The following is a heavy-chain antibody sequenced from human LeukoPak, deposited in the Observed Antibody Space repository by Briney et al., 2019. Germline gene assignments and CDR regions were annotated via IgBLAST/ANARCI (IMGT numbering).Heavy chain of an antibody. CDR2: INPSGGST. J-gene: IGHJ4*02. CDR1: GYTLTSYY. Sequence: ASVKVSCKASGYTLTSYYMHWVRQAPGQGLEWMGIINPSGGSTSYAQKFQGRVTMTRDTSTSTVYMELSSLRSEDTAVYYCARGGYYDFWSATDDIMYYFDYWGQGTLVTVSS. D-gene: IGHD3-3*01. V-gene: IGHV1-46*01. CDR3: ARGGYYDFWSATDDIMYYFDY.